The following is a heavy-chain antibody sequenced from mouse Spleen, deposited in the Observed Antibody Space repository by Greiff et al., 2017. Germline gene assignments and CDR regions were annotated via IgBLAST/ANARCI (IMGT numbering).Heavy chain of an antibody. CDR3: AREGSELGLPFDY. J-gene: IGHJ2*01. D-gene: IGHD3-1*01. CDR1: GYSFTGYY. V-gene: IGHV1-42*01. Sequence: EVQLQQSGPELVKPGASVKISCKASGYSFTGYYMNWVKQSPEKSLEWIGEINPSTGGTTYNQKFKAKATLTVDKSSSTAYMQLKSLTSEDSAVYYCAREGSELGLPFDYWGQGTTLTVSS. CDR2: INPSTGGT.